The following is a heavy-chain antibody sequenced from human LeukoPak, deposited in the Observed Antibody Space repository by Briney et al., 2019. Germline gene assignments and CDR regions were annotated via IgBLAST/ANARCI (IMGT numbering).Heavy chain of an antibody. CDR1: GGSFSGYY. CDR2: INHSGST. J-gene: IGHJ4*02. D-gene: IGHD5-24*01. CDR3: ARGNLEMATIDY. V-gene: IGHV4-34*01. Sequence: SETLSLTCAVYGGSFSGYYWSWIRQPPGKGLEWIGEINHSGSTNYNPSLKSRVTISVDTSKNQFSLRLSSVTAADTAVYYCARGNLEMATIDYWGQGTLVTVSS.